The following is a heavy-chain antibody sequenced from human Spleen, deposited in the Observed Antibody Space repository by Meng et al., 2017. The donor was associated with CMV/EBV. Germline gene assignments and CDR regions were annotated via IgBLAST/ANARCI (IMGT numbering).Heavy chain of an antibody. CDR2: IYYSGST. CDR1: GGSISSYY. J-gene: IGHJ3*02. Sequence: SETLSLTCTVSGGSISSYYWSWIRQPPGKGLEWIGYIYYSGSTNYNPSLKSRVTISVDTSKNQFSLKLSSVTAADTAVYYCARGWDEADAFDIWGQGTMVTVSS. D-gene: IGHD1-26*01. CDR3: ARGWDEADAFDI. V-gene: IGHV4-59*08.